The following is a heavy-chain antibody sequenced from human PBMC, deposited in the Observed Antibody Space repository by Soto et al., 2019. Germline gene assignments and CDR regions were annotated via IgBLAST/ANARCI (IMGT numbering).Heavy chain of an antibody. CDR1: GGSISSGGYY. CDR3: ARGSVVAATLFDY. J-gene: IGHJ4*02. Sequence: PSETLSLTCTVSGGSISSGGYYWSWIRQHPGKGLEWIGYIYYSGSTYYNPSLKSRVTISVDTSKNQFSLKLSSVTAADTAVYYCARGSVVAATLFDYWGQGTLVTAPQ. CDR2: IYYSGST. V-gene: IGHV4-31*03. D-gene: IGHD2-15*01.